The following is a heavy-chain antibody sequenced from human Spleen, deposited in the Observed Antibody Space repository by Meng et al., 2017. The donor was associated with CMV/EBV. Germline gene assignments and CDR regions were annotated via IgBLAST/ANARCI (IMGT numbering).Heavy chain of an antibody. Sequence: GESLKISCGASGFIFSDYTMSWVRQAPGKGLEWVPTTSTSGGFKRYGASVEGRFTISRDNTKNSLYLEMNNLRAEDTAVYYCVRGGEHCTKTSCFHWGQGTLVTVSS. J-gene: IGHJ4*02. CDR3: VRGGEHCTKTSCFH. CDR2: TSTSGGFK. V-gene: IGHV3-21*06. D-gene: IGHD2-8*01. CDR1: GFIFSDYT.